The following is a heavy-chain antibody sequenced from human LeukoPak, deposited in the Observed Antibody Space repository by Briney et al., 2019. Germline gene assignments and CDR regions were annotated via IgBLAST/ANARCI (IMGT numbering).Heavy chain of an antibody. CDR1: GFTFSNYW. D-gene: IGHD3-3*01. V-gene: IGHV3-7*03. Sequence: GGSLRLSCAASGFTFSNYWMSWVRQAPGKGLEWVANIKQDGSEKRYVDPVKGRFTISRDNAKNSLYLQMNSLRAEDTAVYYCAKDTQRRFLESYPPHWGQGTLVTVSS. J-gene: IGHJ4*02. CDR3: AKDTQRRFLESYPPH. CDR2: IKQDGSEK.